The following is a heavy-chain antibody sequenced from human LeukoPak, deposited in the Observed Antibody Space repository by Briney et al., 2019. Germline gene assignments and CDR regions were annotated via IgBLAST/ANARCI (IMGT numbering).Heavy chain of an antibody. CDR2: IKHDGSEQ. CDR3: VGDGYYGVFNGRFDY. V-gene: IGHV3-7*01. D-gene: IGHD3-9*01. J-gene: IGHJ4*02. CDR1: GGSLSGYY. Sequence: LTCSVYGGSLSGYYWGWFRQPPGKEQERVATIKHDGSEQFYVDSVEGRFTISRDNDNISLDLQMNRLRDEDTPVYYCVGDGYYGVFNGRFDYWGKGTLVIVSS.